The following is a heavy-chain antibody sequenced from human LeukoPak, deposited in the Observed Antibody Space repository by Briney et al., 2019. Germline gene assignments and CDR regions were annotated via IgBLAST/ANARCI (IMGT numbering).Heavy chain of an antibody. J-gene: IGHJ4*02. V-gene: IGHV3-21*01. D-gene: IGHD6-19*01. CDR1: GFTFSSYS. CDR3: ARAAHSSRAYSSGWYYFDY. Sequence: TGGSLRLSCAASGFTFSSYSMNWVRQAPGKGLEWVSSISSSSSYIYYADSVKGRFTISRDNAKNSLYLQMNSLRAEDTAVYYCARAAHSSRAYSSGWYYFDYWGQGTLVTVSS. CDR2: ISSSSSYI.